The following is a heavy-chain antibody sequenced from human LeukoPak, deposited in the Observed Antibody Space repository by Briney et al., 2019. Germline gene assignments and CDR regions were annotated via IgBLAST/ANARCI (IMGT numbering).Heavy chain of an antibody. V-gene: IGHV4-59*01. D-gene: IGHD2-2*01. CDR2: IYYSGST. CDR1: GGSISSCY. Sequence: KTSETLSLTCTVSGGSISSCYWSWIRQPPGKGLEWIGYIYYSGSTNYNPSLKSRVTISVDTSKNQFSLKLSSVTAADTAVYYCARVLVVPAAVYYYYGMDVWGQGTTVTVSS. J-gene: IGHJ6*02. CDR3: ARVLVVPAAVYYYYGMDV.